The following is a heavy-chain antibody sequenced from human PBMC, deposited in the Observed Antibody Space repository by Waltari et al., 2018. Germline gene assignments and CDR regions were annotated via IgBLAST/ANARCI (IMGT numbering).Heavy chain of an antibody. J-gene: IGHJ4*02. Sequence: HLVESGGGLLQPGGSLRLSCAASGFTVTNYYMSWVRQAPGRGLDGVSVSYSAVTTYDTDSVKGRFTLSRDTFRNTLYLQMDNLRPDDTAVYYCARGNTASLDYWGQGTLVTVSS. CDR1: GFTVTNYY. CDR3: ARGNTASLDY. CDR2: SYSAVTT. D-gene: IGHD2-21*02. V-gene: IGHV3-53*01.